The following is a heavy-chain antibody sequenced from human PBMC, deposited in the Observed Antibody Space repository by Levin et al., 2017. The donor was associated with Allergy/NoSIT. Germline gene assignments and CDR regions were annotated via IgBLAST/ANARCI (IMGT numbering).Heavy chain of an antibody. CDR1: GFTFSDYG. CDR3: VKEAIRRNSGWYFDL. V-gene: IGHV3-30*18. CDR2: ISYDESAK. D-gene: IGHD1-26*01. J-gene: IGHJ2*01. Sequence: PGGSLRLSCAASGFTFSDYGMQWVRQAPGKGLEWVVVISYDESAKIYADSVKGRFTISRDNSKSTLYLEMNSLRAEDTAVYYCVKEAIRRNSGWYFDLWGRGTLVTVSS.